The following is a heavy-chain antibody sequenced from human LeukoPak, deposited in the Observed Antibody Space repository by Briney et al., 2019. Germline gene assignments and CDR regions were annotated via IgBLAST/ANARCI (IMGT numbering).Heavy chain of an antibody. D-gene: IGHD3-16*02. CDR2: INPNSGGT. J-gene: IGHJ4*02. V-gene: IGHV1-2*02. CDR1: GGTFSTYA. Sequence: ASVKVSCKASGGTFSTYAISWVRQAPGQGLEWMGWINPNSGGTNYAQKFQGRVTMTRDTSISTAYMELSRLRSDDTAVYYCARDGYVWGSYRSRPPFDYWGQGTLVTVSS. CDR3: ARDGYVWGSYRSRPPFDY.